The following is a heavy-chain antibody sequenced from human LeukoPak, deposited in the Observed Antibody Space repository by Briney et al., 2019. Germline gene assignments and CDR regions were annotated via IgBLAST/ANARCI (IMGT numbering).Heavy chain of an antibody. Sequence: PGGSLRLPCTASGFTFSNFWMGWVRHAPGKGLEWVANIKQDETEKFYLGSVKGRFTISRDNAKNSLYLQMNSLRVEDTAVYYCARANNSSWHNWGQGTLVTVSS. CDR1: GFTFSNFW. CDR2: IKQDETEK. D-gene: IGHD6-13*01. V-gene: IGHV3-7*01. J-gene: IGHJ4*02. CDR3: ARANNSSWHN.